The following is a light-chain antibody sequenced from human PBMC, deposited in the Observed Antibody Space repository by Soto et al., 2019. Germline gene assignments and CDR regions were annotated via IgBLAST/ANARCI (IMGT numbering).Light chain of an antibody. CDR3: QLYGGSPRRGT. V-gene: IGKV3-20*01. Sequence: EVVLTQSPGTLSLSPGARATLSCRASQSVNDNHLDWYQQKGGQAPRLLIYGASSRATGVPERFSGSGFGSAYGLLINRLEPENFALYYCQLYGGSPRRGTFGPGTTVEIK. CDR2: GAS. J-gene: IGKJ3*01. CDR1: QSVNDNH.